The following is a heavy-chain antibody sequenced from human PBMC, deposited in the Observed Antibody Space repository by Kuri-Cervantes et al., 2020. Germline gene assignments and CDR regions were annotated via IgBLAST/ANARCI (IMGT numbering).Heavy chain of an antibody. J-gene: IGHJ3*02. Sequence: GGSLRLSCAASGFTFSSYAMSWVRQGPGKGLEWVSGISSSGGTTYYADSVKGRFTISRDNSKNTLYLQMNSLRAEDTAVYYCARASRRRNWNDLPIRGAFDIWGQGTMVTVSS. V-gene: IGHV3-23*01. CDR2: ISSSGGTT. D-gene: IGHD1-1*01. CDR1: GFTFSSYA. CDR3: ARASRRRNWNDLPIRGAFDI.